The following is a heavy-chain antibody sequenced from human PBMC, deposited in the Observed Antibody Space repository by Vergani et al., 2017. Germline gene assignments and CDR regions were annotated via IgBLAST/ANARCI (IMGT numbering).Heavy chain of an antibody. V-gene: IGHV4-59*08. J-gene: IGHJ4*02. Sequence: QVQLQESGPGLVKPSETLSLTCTVSGGSISSYYWSWIRQPPGKGLEWIGYIYYSGSTNYNPSLKSRVTISVDTSKNQFSLRLSSVTAADTAGYYCARGVIVGATTFFDYWGQGTLVTVSS. CDR1: GGSISSYY. CDR3: ARGVIVGATTFFDY. CDR2: IYYSGST. D-gene: IGHD1-26*01.